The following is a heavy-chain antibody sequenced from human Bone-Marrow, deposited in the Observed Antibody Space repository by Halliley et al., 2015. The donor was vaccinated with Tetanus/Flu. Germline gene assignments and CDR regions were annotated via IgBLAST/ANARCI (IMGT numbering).Heavy chain of an antibody. CDR1: GYTFNSYA. CDR2: ISTGSGDA. V-gene: IGHV1-3*04. D-gene: IGHD2-21*02. Sequence: QLVQSGAEAKKPGASVTVSCKASGYTFNSYAMHWVRQAPGQRLEWMGWISTGSGDAEYSQKLQGRVTLTRDTSANTAYMEVSSPTSEDTAVYYCARVPTREVTGMSLDYWGQGTLVIVSS. CDR3: ARVPTREVTGMSLDY. J-gene: IGHJ4*02.